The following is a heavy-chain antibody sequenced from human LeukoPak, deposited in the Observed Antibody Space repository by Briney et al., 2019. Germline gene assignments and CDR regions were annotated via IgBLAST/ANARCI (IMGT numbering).Heavy chain of an antibody. Sequence: SQTLSPTWAVDAGFFSGYYWSCVSHPPRDWLEWIGEINHSGSTNYNPSLNSRVITSVDTTKTQFSLKLSSVTAADTAVYYCARSTVVTGAIFDYWGQGTLVTVSS. CDR3: ARSTVVTGAIFDY. V-gene: IGHV4-34*01. CDR2: INHSGST. CDR1: AGFFSGYY. D-gene: IGHD4-23*01. J-gene: IGHJ4*02.